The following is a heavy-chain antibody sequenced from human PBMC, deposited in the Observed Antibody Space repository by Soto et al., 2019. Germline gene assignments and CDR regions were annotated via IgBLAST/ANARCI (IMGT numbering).Heavy chain of an antibody. J-gene: IGHJ2*01. V-gene: IGHV3-23*04. CDR2: ISGPGGSI. Sequence: EVQLVESGGDLVQPGGSLRLSCAASGFSFSNDAMSWVRHAPGKGLEWVSAISGPGGSIYYADSVKGRFTISRDNSKNTLYLQMNSLRAEDTAVYYCAKKGGRTQLWLMDTCYFDFWGRGTLVTVSS. CDR1: GFSFSNDA. CDR3: AKKGGRTQLWLMDTCYFDF. D-gene: IGHD3-10*01.